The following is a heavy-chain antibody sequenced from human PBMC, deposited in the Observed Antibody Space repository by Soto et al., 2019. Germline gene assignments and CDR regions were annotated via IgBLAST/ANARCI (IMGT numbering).Heavy chain of an antibody. V-gene: IGHV1-3*01. CDR3: VRMTSMMYFFDH. D-gene: IGHD4-17*01. CDR1: GYTFTSYA. CDR2: INAGNGNT. Sequence: ASVKVSCKASGYTFTSYAMHWVRQAPGQRLEWMGWINAGNGNTKYSQKFQGRFTISRDNSNNTVFLQMTGLTPADTALYYCVRMTSMMYFFDHWGQGAQVTVSS. J-gene: IGHJ4*02.